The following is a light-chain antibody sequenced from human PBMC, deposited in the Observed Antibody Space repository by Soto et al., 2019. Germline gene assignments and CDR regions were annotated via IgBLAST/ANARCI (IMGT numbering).Light chain of an antibody. CDR3: RSYTSRTTYV. J-gene: IGLJ1*01. Sequence: QSALTQPASVSGSPGQSITISCTGTSSDVGGYDYVSWYQQAPGKATKLMISEVSNRPSGVSDRFSGSKSGNTASLTISGLQAGDEGDYYCRSYTSRTTYVFGTGTKLTVL. CDR1: SSDVGGYDY. CDR2: EVS. V-gene: IGLV2-14*01.